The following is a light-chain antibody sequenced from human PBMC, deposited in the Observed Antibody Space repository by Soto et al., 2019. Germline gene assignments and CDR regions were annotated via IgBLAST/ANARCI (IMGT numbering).Light chain of an antibody. Sequence: EIVLTQSPATLSLSPGEKATLSCRASQSVGTHLAWYQQKPGQAPRLLIYSASKRATGIPARFSGSGSGTDFTLTISSLEPADFAVYYCQRPGTLGQGTKVDIK. CDR1: QSVGTH. J-gene: IGKJ1*01. CDR3: QRPGT. V-gene: IGKV3-11*01. CDR2: SAS.